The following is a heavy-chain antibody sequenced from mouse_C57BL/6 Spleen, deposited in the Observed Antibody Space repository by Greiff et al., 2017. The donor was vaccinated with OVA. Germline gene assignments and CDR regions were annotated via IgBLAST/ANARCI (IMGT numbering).Heavy chain of an antibody. CDR3: ARIEGGTWYFDV. D-gene: IGHD3-3*01. CDR1: GYTFTSYW. Sequence: QVQLQQPGAELVMPGASVKLSCKASGYTFTSYWMHWVKQRPGQGLEWIGEIDPSDSYTNYNQKFKGKSTLTVDKSSSTAYMQLSSLTSEDSAVYYCARIEGGTWYFDVWGTGTTVTVSS. J-gene: IGHJ1*03. CDR2: IDPSDSYT. V-gene: IGHV1-69*01.